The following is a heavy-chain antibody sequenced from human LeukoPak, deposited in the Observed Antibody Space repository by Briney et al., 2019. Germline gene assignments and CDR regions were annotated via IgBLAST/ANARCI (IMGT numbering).Heavy chain of an antibody. V-gene: IGHV3-15*01. Sequence: GGSLRLSCAASGFTFSNIWMSWVRQAPGKGLEWVGRIKSKTDGGATDFAAPVKGRFTISRDDSKNTLYLQMNSLKIEDTAVYYCTTEYRDSSGWYGAFDIWGQGTMVTVSS. D-gene: IGHD6-19*01. J-gene: IGHJ3*02. CDR3: TTEYRDSSGWYGAFDI. CDR1: GFTFSNIW. CDR2: IKSKTDGGAT.